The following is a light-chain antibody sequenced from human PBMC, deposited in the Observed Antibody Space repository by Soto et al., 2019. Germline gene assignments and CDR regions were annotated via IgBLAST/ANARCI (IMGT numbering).Light chain of an antibody. CDR1: SSDVGGYKY. Sequence: QSALTQPPSASGSPGQSVAISCTGTSSDVGGYKYVSWYQQHPGKAPKLMIYAVSERPSGVPDRFSGSKSGNTASLTVSGLQAEDEADYYCSSYADTNNLLFGGGTKVTVL. CDR3: SSYADTNNLL. J-gene: IGLJ2*01. V-gene: IGLV2-8*01. CDR2: AVS.